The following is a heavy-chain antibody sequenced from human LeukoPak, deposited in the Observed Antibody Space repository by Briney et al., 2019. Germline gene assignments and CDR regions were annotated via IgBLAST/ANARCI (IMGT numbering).Heavy chain of an antibody. D-gene: IGHD6-13*01. CDR1: GGSISSGGYY. Sequence: TLSLTCTVSGGSISSGGYYWSWIRQHPGKGLEWIGYIYYSGSTYYNPSLKSRVTISVDTSKNQFSLKLSSVTAADTAVYYCARAPGIEKQLVNIDAFDIWGQGTMVTVSS. J-gene: IGHJ3*02. V-gene: IGHV4-31*03. CDR3: ARAPGIEKQLVNIDAFDI. CDR2: IYYSGST.